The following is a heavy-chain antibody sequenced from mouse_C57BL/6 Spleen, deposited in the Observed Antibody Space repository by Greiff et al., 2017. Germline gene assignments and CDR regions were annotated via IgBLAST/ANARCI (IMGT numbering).Heavy chain of an antibody. J-gene: IGHJ3*01. CDR1: GYTFTDYE. CDR3: TGRWLLRFAY. Sequence: VKLQQSGAELVRPGASVTLSCKASGYTFTDYEMHWVKQTPVHGLEWIGAIDPETGGTAYNQKFKGKAILTADKSSSTAYMELRSLTSEDSAVYYCTGRWLLRFAYWGQGTLVTVSA. V-gene: IGHV1-15*01. CDR2: IDPETGGT. D-gene: IGHD2-3*01.